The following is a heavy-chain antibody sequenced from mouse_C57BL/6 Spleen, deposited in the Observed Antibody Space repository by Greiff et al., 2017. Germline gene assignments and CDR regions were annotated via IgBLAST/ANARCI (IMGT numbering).Heavy chain of an antibody. D-gene: IGHD2-4*01. CDR1: GFTFSSYA. J-gene: IGHJ4*01. V-gene: IGHV5-4*01. CDR2: ISDGGSYT. CDR3: ARDRGLRLGAMDY. Sequence: EVKLVESGGGLVKPGGSLKLSCAASGFTFSSYAMSWVRQTPEKRLEWVATISDGGSYTYYPDKVKGRFTISRDNAKNNLYLQMSHLKSEDTAMYYCARDRGLRLGAMDYWGKGTSVTVSS.